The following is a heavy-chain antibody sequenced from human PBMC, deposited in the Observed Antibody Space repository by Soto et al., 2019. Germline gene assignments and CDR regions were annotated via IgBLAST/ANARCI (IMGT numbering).Heavy chain of an antibody. Sequence: EVQLVESGGGLIQPGGSLRLSCAASGFTVNNNYIHWVRLAPGKGLEWVSVVRRDDNTYYAGSVKGRFTISRDISKNTVHLQMNSLRAEDTAVYYCAEGKGYLIDHWGQGTLVTVSS. V-gene: IGHV3-53*01. J-gene: IGHJ4*02. CDR1: GFTVNNNY. CDR2: VRRDDNT. CDR3: AEGKGYLIDH. D-gene: IGHD5-12*01.